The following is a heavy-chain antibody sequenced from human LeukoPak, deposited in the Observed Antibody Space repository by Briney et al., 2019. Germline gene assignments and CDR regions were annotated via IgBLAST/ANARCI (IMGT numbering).Heavy chain of an antibody. CDR3: TRPYGHSDY. D-gene: IGHD5-24*01. Sequence: GGSLRLSCAASGFTFSGSAIHWVRQASGKGLEWIGRIKSKAYNYATTYAASVKGRFSISRDDSKSTAYLQMNSLKTEDTAVYYCTRPYGHSDYWGQGTL. CDR2: IKSKAYNYAT. V-gene: IGHV3-73*01. CDR1: GFTFSGSA. J-gene: IGHJ4*02.